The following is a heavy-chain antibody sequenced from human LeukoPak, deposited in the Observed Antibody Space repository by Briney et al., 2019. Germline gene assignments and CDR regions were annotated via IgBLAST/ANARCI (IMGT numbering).Heavy chain of an antibody. V-gene: IGHV5-51*01. CDR1: GYSFTSYW. CDR3: ARHTHSYYYDSSGLRYYYYYYGMDV. CDR2: IYPGDSDT. D-gene: IGHD3-22*01. Sequence: GESLKISCKGSGYSFTSYWIGWVRQMPGKGLEWMGIIYPGDSDTRYSPSFQGQVTISADKSISTAYLQWSSLKASDSAMYYCARHTHSYYYDSSGLRYYYYYYGMDVWGQGTTVTVSS. J-gene: IGHJ6*02.